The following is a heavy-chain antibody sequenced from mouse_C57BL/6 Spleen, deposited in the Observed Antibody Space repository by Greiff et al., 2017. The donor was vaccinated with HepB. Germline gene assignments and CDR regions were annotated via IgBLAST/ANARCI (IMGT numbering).Heavy chain of an antibody. J-gene: IGHJ4*01. V-gene: IGHV2-2*01. Sequence: QVQLKQSGPGLVQPSQSLSITCTVSGFSLTSYGVHWVRQSPGKGLEWLGVIWSGGSTDYNAAFISRLSISKDNSKSQVFFKMNSLQADDTAIYYCARREGLRKAYYYAMDYWGQGTSVTVSS. D-gene: IGHD2-2*01. CDR2: IWSGGST. CDR3: ARREGLRKAYYYAMDY. CDR1: GFSLTSYG.